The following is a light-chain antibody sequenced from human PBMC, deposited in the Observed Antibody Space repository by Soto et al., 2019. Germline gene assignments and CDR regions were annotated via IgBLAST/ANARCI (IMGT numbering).Light chain of an antibody. V-gene: IGKV1-12*01. CDR1: QDISRW. Sequence: DIQMTQSPSSVSASVGDRVTITCRASQDISRWLAWYQQKPGKAPRLLIYDASNLESGVPSRFSGSGSGTDFTITISSLQPEDSETYYCQQNNSFPRTFGRGTKVEVK. CDR2: DAS. CDR3: QQNNSFPRT. J-gene: IGKJ1*01.